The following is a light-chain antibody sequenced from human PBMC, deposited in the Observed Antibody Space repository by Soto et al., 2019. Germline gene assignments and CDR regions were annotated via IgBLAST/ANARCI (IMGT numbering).Light chain of an antibody. CDR3: SSYTSSSGRI. V-gene: IGLV2-14*01. J-gene: IGLJ2*01. CDR1: SSDVGAYNY. CDR2: EVS. Sequence: QSALTQPASVSGSPGQSITISCTGTSSDVGAYNYVSWYQQHPGKAPKLMIYEVSNRPSGVSNRFSGSKSGNTTSLTISGLQAEDEADYYCSSYTSSSGRIFGGGTQLTVL.